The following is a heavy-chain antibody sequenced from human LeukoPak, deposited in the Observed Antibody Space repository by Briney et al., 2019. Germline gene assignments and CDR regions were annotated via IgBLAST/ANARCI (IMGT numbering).Heavy chain of an antibody. J-gene: IGHJ1*01. D-gene: IGHD3-22*01. CDR1: GGTFSSYA. CDR3: AREHPDSPLFQH. Sequence: SVKVSCKASGGTFSSYAISWVRQAPGQGLEWMGGIIPIFGTANYAQKFQGRVTITTDESTSTAYMELSSRRSEDTAVYYCAREHPDSPLFQHWGQGTLVTVSS. CDR2: IIPIFGTA. V-gene: IGHV1-69*05.